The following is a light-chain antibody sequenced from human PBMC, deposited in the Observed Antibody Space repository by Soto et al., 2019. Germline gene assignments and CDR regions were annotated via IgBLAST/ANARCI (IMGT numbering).Light chain of an antibody. V-gene: IGLV2-14*01. CDR3: SSYTSISTPYV. J-gene: IGLJ1*01. CDR2: EVS. CDR1: RRDDGGYNY. Sequence: QSALAQPASVSGSPGQSTTISCTGTRRDDGGYNYVSWYQQHPGKAPKLMIYEVSNRPSGVSNRFSGSKSGNTPPLTIPGVQADDEAEYYCSSYTSISTPYVFGSGAKVTGL.